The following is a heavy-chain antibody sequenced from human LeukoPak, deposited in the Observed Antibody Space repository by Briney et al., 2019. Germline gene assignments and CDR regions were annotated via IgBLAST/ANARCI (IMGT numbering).Heavy chain of an antibody. CDR3: ARGGSYYDFWSGYYDYYYYMDV. J-gene: IGHJ6*03. Sequence: PSDTLSLICTVSGGSISSYYWSWIREPPGKGLELIGYLYYSGSTNYNASLKSRVTISVDTSKNQFSLRLTSVTAADTAVYYCARGGSYYDFWSGYYDYYYYMDVWGKGTTVTVSS. CDR1: GGSISSYY. V-gene: IGHV4-59*07. CDR2: LYYSGST. D-gene: IGHD3-3*01.